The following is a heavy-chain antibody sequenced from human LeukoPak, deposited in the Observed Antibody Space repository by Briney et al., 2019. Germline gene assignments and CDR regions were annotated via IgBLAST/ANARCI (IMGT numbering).Heavy chain of an antibody. CDR1: GFTFSDYY. J-gene: IGHJ4*02. D-gene: IGHD3-22*01. Sequence: GGSLRLSCAASGFTFSDYYMSWIRQAPGKGLEWVSYISSSGSTIYYADSVKGRFTISRDNSKNTLFLQMNSLRAEDTAIYYCAKASAFYFDTSGYPIPHYYDFWGQGTLVTVSA. V-gene: IGHV3-11*01. CDR2: ISSSGSTI. CDR3: AKASAFYFDTSGYPIPHYYDF.